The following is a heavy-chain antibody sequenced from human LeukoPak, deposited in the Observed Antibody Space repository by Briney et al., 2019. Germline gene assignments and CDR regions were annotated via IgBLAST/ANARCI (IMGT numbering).Heavy chain of an antibody. Sequence: VASLKLSCAASGYTFTVYNMHWVRQAPGQGLEWVGWINPNSDGRNYGEKFQGRVSMTRETSMRAVWMELSRVRSDDTGVYYCERGGKGVYNLVQYWGQGTLVTVSS. D-gene: IGHD5/OR15-5a*01. V-gene: IGHV1-2*02. CDR1: GYTFTVYN. J-gene: IGHJ4*02. CDR2: INPNSDGR. CDR3: ERGGKGVYNLVQY.